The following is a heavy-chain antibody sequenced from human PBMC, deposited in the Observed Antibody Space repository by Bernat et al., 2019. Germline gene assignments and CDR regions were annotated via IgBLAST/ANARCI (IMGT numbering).Heavy chain of an antibody. CDR1: GGSISSTSW. Sequence: QVQLQESGPGLVKPSGTLSLTCVVSGGSISSTSWWSWVRQPPGKGLEWIGEIHHSGSTNYSPSLKSRVTISVGKSRNQLFLELTSGTAADTAVYYCARGGGGPDAFDFLGQGTKVTVSS. D-gene: IGHD6-25*01. CDR2: IHHSGST. CDR3: ARGGGGPDAFDF. J-gene: IGHJ3*01. V-gene: IGHV4-4*02.